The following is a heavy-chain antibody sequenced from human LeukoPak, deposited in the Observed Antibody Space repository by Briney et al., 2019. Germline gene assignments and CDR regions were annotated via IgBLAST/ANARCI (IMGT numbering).Heavy chain of an antibody. CDR3: ARRTDGYNYLNY. CDR1: GYSISSGYY. V-gene: IGHV4-38-2*02. D-gene: IGHD5-24*01. J-gene: IGHJ4*02. CDR2: IYHSGST. Sequence: PSETLSLTCTVSGYSISSGYYWGWIRQPPGKGLEWIGSIYHSGSTYYNPSLKSRVTISVDTSKNQFSLKVTSVTAADTAVYYCARRTDGYNYLNYWGQGTLVTVSS.